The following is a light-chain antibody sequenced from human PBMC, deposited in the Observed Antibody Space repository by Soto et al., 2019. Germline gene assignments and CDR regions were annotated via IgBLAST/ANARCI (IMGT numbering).Light chain of an antibody. CDR3: GSYTTSSNSV. V-gene: IGLV2-14*01. CDR2: DVS. J-gene: IGLJ1*01. Sequence: QSVLTQPASVSGSPGQSITISCTGTSSDIDAYNYVSWYQQHPGKAPKLLIYDVSNRPSGISNRFSGSKSGNTASLTISGLQAEDEADYYCGSYTTSSNSVFGTGTKVT. CDR1: SSDIDAYNY.